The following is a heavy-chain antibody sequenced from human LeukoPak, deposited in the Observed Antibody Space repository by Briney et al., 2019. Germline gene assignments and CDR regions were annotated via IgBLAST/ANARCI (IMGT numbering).Heavy chain of an antibody. D-gene: IGHD2-8*01. J-gene: IGHJ4*02. V-gene: IGHV3-23*01. CDR2: ISASGGST. CDR1: GFTFSSYA. CDR3: AKGRVSDQ. Sequence: TGGSLRLSCAASGFTFSSYAMSWVRQAPGKGLEWVSAISASGGSTYYADSVNGRFTISRDNSKNTLYLEMNSLRAEDTAIYYCAKGRVSDQWGRGTLVTVSS.